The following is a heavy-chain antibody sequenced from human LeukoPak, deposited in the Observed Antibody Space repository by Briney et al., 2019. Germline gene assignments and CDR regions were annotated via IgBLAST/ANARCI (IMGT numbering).Heavy chain of an antibody. CDR3: ARDQEGFDY. CDR2: ICPRDGST. J-gene: IGHJ4*02. CDR1: GYTFTDYY. Sequence: ASVKVSCKTSGYTFTDYYIHWVRQAPGQGLEWMGMICPRDGSTSYAQKFQGRVTVTRDTSTSTVHMELSGLRSEDTAVYYCARDQEGFDYWGQGTLVTVSS. V-gene: IGHV1-46*01.